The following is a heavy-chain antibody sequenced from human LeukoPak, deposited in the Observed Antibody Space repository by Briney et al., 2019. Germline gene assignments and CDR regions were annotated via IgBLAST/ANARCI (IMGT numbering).Heavy chain of an antibody. CDR2: IKQDGTEK. CDR3: AKDLQPLEWLSPYFDY. D-gene: IGHD3-3*01. Sequence: PGGSLRLSCAASGFTFSRYWMTWVRRAPGKGLEWVANIKQDGTEKYYVDSVKGRFTISRDNSKNTLYLQMNSLRAEDTAVYYCAKDLQPLEWLSPYFDYWGQGTLVTVSS. CDR1: GFTFSRYW. V-gene: IGHV3-7*05. J-gene: IGHJ4*02.